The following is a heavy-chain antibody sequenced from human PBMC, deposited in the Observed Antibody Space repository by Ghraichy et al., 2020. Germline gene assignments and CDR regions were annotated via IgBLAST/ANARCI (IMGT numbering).Heavy chain of an antibody. CDR1: GFTFSSYA. V-gene: IGHV3-23*01. CDR3: ATPSEFNYDVWSGGGHYGMDV. Sequence: GGSLRLSCAASGFTFSSYAMSWVRQAPGKGLEWVSAISGSGGSTYYADSVRGRFTISRDNSKNTLYLQMNSLRADDTAVYYCATPSEFNYDVWSGGGHYGMDVWGHGTTVTVSS. D-gene: IGHD3-3*01. J-gene: IGHJ6*02. CDR2: ISGSGGST.